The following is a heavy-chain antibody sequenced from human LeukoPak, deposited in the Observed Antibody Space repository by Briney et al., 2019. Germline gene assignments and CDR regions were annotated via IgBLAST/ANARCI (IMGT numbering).Heavy chain of an antibody. D-gene: IGHD3-3*01. CDR3: AREVRYYDFWSGYYRPGWFDP. CDR2: ISWNSGGI. CDR1: GFTFDDYA. V-gene: IGHV3-9*01. Sequence: GGSLRLSCAASGFTFDDYAMHWVRQAPGKGLEWVSGISWNSGGIGYADSVKGRFTISRDNAKNSLYLQMNSLRAEDTALYYCAREVRYYDFWSGYYRPGWFDPWGQGTLVTVSS. J-gene: IGHJ5*02.